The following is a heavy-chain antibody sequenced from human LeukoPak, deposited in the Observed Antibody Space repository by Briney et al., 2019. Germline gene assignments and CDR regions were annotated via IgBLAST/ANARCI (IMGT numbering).Heavy chain of an antibody. V-gene: IGHV4-39*01. J-gene: IGHJ3*02. CDR3: ARRIRYSGSFDAFDI. CDR1: GASISSSTYY. D-gene: IGHD1-26*01. Sequence: SETVSLTCTASGASISSSTYYWGWIRQPPGKGLEWIGTIYYSGSTHYNPSLKSRVTISVDTSKNQFSLKLSSVTAADTAVYYCARRIRYSGSFDAFDIWGQGTKVTVSS. CDR2: IYYSGST.